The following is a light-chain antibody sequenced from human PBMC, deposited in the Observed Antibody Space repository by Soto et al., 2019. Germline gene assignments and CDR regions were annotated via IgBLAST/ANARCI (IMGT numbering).Light chain of an antibody. Sequence: DIQMTQSPTSLSASVGDRVTITCRASQGIGYNLAWYQQKPGEVPKLLIYAASTLQSGVPSRFSGSGSGTDFTLTISSLQPEDVASYYCQKYNSAPLTFGGATKVEIK. CDR3: QKYNSAPLT. J-gene: IGKJ4*01. CDR2: AAS. CDR1: QGIGYN. V-gene: IGKV1-27*01.